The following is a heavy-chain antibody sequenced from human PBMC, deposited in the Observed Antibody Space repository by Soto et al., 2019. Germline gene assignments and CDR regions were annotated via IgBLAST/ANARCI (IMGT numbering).Heavy chain of an antibody. CDR2: INHSGSA. CDR1: GGSFSGYY. J-gene: IGHJ4*02. CDR3: ARDPTVTSFDY. V-gene: IGHV4-34*01. D-gene: IGHD4-17*01. Sequence: SETLSLTCAVYGGSFSGYYWSWIRQPPGKGLEWIGEINHSGSANYNPSLKSRVTISVDTSKNQFSLKLSSVTAADTAVYYCARDPTVTSFDYWGQGTLVTVSS.